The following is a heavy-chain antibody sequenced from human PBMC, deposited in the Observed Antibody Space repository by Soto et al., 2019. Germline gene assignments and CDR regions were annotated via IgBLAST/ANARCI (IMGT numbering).Heavy chain of an antibody. J-gene: IGHJ5*02. CDR1: GFTFSSYA. CDR2: ISGSGGST. V-gene: IGHV3-23*01. Sequence: EVQLLESGGGLVQPGGSLRLSWAASGFTFSSYAMSWVRQAPGKELEWVSAISGSGGSTYYADSVKGRFTISRDNSKNTLYLQMNSLRAEDTAVYYCGWKQLVCWFDPWGQGTLVTVSS. CDR3: GWKQLVCWFDP. D-gene: IGHD6-13*01.